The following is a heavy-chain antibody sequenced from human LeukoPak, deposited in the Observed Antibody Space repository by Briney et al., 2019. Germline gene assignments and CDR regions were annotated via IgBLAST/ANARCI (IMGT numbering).Heavy chain of an antibody. Sequence: SETLSLTCAVYGGSFSGYYWSWIRQPPGKGLEWIGEINHSGSTNYNPSLKSRVTISVDTSKDQFSLKLSSVTAADTAVYYCARGGGSYYIWGQGTLVTVSS. V-gene: IGHV4-34*01. D-gene: IGHD1-26*01. CDR3: ARGGGSYYI. CDR1: GGSFSGYY. J-gene: IGHJ4*02. CDR2: INHSGST.